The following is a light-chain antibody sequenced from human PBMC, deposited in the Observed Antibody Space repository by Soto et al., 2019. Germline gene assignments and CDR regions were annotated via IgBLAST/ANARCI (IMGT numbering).Light chain of an antibody. CDR3: QQYNNWHPWT. J-gene: IGKJ1*01. CDR2: GSS. Sequence: EIVMTQSPATLSVSPGERATLSCRASQSVSNNLAWYQQKAGQAPRLLIYGSSTRATGIPARFSGSGSGTEFTLTISSLQSEDFAVYYCQQYNNWHPWTFGQGNKVEIK. V-gene: IGKV3-15*01. CDR1: QSVSNN.